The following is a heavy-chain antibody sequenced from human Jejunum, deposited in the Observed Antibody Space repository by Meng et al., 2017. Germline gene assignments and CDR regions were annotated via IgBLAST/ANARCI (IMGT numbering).Heavy chain of an antibody. CDR1: GDSSSGPY. CDR3: ARRAVGARGWIDP. D-gene: IGHD4/OR15-4a*01. J-gene: IGHJ5*02. CDR2: VYDNGNT. Sequence: HVQLQGSGPGLVKPSETLSLTCPVSGDSSSGPYWNWIRQPPGKGLEWIGCVYDNGNTNYNPSLKSRATMSLDTSKNQFSLRLSSVTAEDTAVYYCARRAVGARGWIDPWGQGTLVTVSS. V-gene: IGHV4-59*11.